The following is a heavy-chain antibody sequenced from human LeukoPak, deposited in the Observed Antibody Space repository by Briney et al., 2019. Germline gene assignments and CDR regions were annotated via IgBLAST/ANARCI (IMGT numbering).Heavy chain of an antibody. V-gene: IGHV1-18*01. CDR2: ISAYNGNT. J-gene: IGHJ4*02. Sequence: ASVKVSCKASGYTFTSYGISWVRQAPGQGLEWMGWISAYNGNTNYAQKLQGRVTITTDTSTSTAYMELRSLRSDDTAVYYCARDRCSGGSCAFDYWGQGTLVTVSS. CDR1: GYTFTSYG. CDR3: ARDRCSGGSCAFDY. D-gene: IGHD2-15*01.